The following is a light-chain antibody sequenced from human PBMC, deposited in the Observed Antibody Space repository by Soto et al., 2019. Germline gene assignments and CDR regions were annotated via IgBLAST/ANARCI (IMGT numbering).Light chain of an antibody. V-gene: IGKV3-11*01. CDR2: DIS. Sequence: EIVLTQSPATLSLSPGERATLSCRASQSVSSYLAWYQQKPGQAPRLLIFDISNRAIGIPARFSGSGSGTDFTLTISSLEPEDFAVYYCLQRSNWPPAFTFGPGTKVDIK. CDR3: LQRSNWPPAFT. J-gene: IGKJ3*01. CDR1: QSVSSY.